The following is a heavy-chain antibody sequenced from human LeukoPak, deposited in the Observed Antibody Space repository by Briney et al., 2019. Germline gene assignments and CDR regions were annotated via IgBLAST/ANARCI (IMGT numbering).Heavy chain of an antibody. V-gene: IGHV1-8*01. Sequence: ASVKVSCKASGYTFISYDINWVRQATGQGLEWMGWMNPNSGNTGYAQKLQGRVTMTTDTSTSTAYMELRSLRSDDTAVYYCAREIAVAGNGFDPWGQGTLVTVSS. CDR3: AREIAVAGNGFDP. D-gene: IGHD6-19*01. CDR2: MNPNSGNT. CDR1: GYTFISYD. J-gene: IGHJ5*02.